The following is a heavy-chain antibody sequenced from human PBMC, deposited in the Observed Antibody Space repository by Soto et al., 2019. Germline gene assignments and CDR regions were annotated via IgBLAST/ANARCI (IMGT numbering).Heavy chain of an antibody. CDR3: ARHATKRTDQEYFDY. J-gene: IGHJ4*02. Sequence: SETLSLTCTVSGGSISSYYWSWIRQPPGKGLEWIGYIYYSGSTNYNPSLKSRVTISVDTSKNQFSLKLSSVTAADTAVYYCARHATKRTDQEYFDYWGQGTLVTVSS. V-gene: IGHV4-59*08. D-gene: IGHD2-8*01. CDR2: IYYSGST. CDR1: GGSISSYY.